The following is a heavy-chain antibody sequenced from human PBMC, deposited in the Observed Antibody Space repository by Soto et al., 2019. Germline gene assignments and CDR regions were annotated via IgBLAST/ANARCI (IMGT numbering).Heavy chain of an antibody. CDR2: IKQDGSEK. Sequence: EVQLMESGGDFVQPGGSLRLSCAASGFTFSSYWRSWVRQAPGKGLEWVANIKQDGSEKYYVDSVKGRFTISRDNAKNSLYLQMNSLRADDTAVYYCAKDTTLGIMVRGANDAFDIWGQRTMVTVSS. CDR3: AKDTTLGIMVRGANDAFDI. V-gene: IGHV3-7*01. D-gene: IGHD3-10*01. J-gene: IGHJ3*02. CDR1: GFTFSSYW.